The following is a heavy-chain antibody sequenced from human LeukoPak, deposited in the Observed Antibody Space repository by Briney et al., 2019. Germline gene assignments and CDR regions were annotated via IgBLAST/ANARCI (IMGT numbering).Heavy chain of an antibody. CDR2: IYPGDSDT. J-gene: IGHJ3*02. D-gene: IGHD6-13*01. Sequence: LGESLKISCKGSGYSFTSYWIGWVRQMPGKGLEWMGIIYPGDSDTRYSPSFQGQVTISADKSISTAYLQWSSLKASDTAMYYCARLLGSSSWKGHYAFDIWGQGTIVSVSS. CDR1: GYSFTSYW. CDR3: ARLLGSSSWKGHYAFDI. V-gene: IGHV5-51*01.